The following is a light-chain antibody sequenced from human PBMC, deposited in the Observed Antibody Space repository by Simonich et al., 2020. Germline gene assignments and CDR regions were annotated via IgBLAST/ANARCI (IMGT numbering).Light chain of an antibody. CDR1: SSDVGGYNY. CDR2: DVS. CDR3: CSYAGSYTWV. Sequence: QSALTQPRSVSGSPGQSVTISCTGTSSDVGGYNYVSWYQQHPGNAPKLMNYDVSKPPSGVPDRFSGSTSGTTASLTISGLQAEDEADYYCCSYAGSYTWVFGGGTKLTVL. J-gene: IGLJ3*02. V-gene: IGLV2-11*01.